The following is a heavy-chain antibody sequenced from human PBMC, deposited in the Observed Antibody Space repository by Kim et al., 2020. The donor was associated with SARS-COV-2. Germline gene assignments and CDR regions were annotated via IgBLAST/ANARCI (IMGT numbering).Heavy chain of an antibody. CDR2: IIPIFGTA. V-gene: IGHV1-69*13. J-gene: IGHJ4*02. Sequence: SVKVSCKASGGTFSSYAISWVPQAPGQGLEWMGGIIPIFGTANYAQKFQGRVTITADESTSTAYMELSSLRSEDTAVYYCARGGSPTFLDYWGQGTLGTVSS. CDR1: GGTFSSYA. D-gene: IGHD5-12*01. CDR3: ARGGSPTFLDY.